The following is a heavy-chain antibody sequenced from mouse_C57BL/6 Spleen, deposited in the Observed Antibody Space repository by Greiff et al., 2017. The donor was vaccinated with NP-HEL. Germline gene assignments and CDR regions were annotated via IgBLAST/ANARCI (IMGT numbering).Heavy chain of an antibody. J-gene: IGHJ2*01. CDR1: GYTFTSYW. CDR3: ARHGYLDY. Sequence: QVQLQQSGAELVMPGASVKLSCKASGYTFTSYWMHWVKQRPGQGLEWIGEIDPSDSYTNYNQKFKGKSTLTVDKSSSTAYMQLSSLTSEDSAVYYCARHGYLDYWGQGTTLTVSS. D-gene: IGHD1-1*02. V-gene: IGHV1-69*01. CDR2: IDPSDSYT.